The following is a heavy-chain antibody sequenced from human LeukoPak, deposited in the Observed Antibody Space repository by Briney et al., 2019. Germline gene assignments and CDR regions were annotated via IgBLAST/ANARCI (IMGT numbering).Heavy chain of an antibody. CDR1: GFTFSSQG. D-gene: IGHD1-1*01. V-gene: IGHV3-30*02. J-gene: IGHJ4*02. CDR3: ARDLRATTSPGSPQY. CDR2: IRYDGSNK. Sequence: PGGSLRLSCAASGFTFSSQGMHWVRQAPGKGLEWVAFIRYDGSNKYYADSVKGRFTISRENSKNTLYLQMNSLRVEDTAVHYCARDLRATTSPGSPQYWGQGTLVTVSS.